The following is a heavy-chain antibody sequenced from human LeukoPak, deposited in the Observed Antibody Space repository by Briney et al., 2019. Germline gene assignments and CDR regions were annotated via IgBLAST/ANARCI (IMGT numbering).Heavy chain of an antibody. D-gene: IGHD1-7*01. CDR3: ASTEWNYAR. Sequence: SETLSLTCAVYGRSYSGYYWSWIRQPPGKGLEWIGEINHSGSTNYNPSLKSRVTISVDTSKNQFSLKLSSVTAADTAVYYCASTEWNYARWGQGTLVTVSS. CDR2: INHSGST. J-gene: IGHJ4*02. V-gene: IGHV4-34*01. CDR1: GRSYSGYY.